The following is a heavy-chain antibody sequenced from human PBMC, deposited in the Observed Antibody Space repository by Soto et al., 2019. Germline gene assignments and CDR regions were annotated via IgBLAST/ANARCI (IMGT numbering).Heavy chain of an antibody. CDR2: ISGSGGST. D-gene: IGHD3-22*01. V-gene: IGHV3-23*01. Sequence: GGSLRLSCAASGFTFSSYAMSWVRQAPGKGLEWVSAISGSGGSTYYADSVKGRFTISRDNSKNTLYLQMNSLRAEDTAVYYCAKPSLYDSSGYYYGTGTEHLSWFDPWGQGTLVTVSS. J-gene: IGHJ5*02. CDR1: GFTFSSYA. CDR3: AKPSLYDSSGYYYGTGTEHLSWFDP.